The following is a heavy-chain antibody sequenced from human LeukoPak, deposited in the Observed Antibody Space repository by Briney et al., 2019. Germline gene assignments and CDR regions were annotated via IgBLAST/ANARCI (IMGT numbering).Heavy chain of an antibody. V-gene: IGHV3-23*01. CDR2: ISGSGGRT. CDR3: AKEYSSGWFD. J-gene: IGHJ4*02. Sequence: QSGGSLRLSCAASGFTFSSYAMHWVRQAPGKGLEWVAGISGSGGRTYYADSVKGRFTISRDNSKGTLYLQMNTLSADDTAVYYCAKEYSSGWFDWGQGTLVTVSS. D-gene: IGHD6-19*01. CDR1: GFTFSSYA.